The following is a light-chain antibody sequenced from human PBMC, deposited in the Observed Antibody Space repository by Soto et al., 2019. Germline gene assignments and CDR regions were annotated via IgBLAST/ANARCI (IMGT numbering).Light chain of an antibody. CDR2: DAS. J-gene: IGKJ4*01. CDR1: QSVSSY. Sequence: EILLVQSPVTLSVCPGGSARLSCRASQSVSSYLAWYQQKPGQATRLIIYDASNRANGIPARFSGSVSGTDFTLTISSLEPEDFAIYYCQQRSNWHALTFGGGTKVDI. CDR3: QQRSNWHALT. V-gene: IGKV3-11*01.